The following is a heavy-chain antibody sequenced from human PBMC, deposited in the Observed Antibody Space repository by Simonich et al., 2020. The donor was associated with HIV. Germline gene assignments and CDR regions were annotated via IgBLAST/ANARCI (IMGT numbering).Heavy chain of an antibody. J-gene: IGHJ1*01. V-gene: IGHV4-34*01. CDR2: INHSGST. CDR3: ARLTAGGLGEYFQH. D-gene: IGHD6-13*01. Sequence: QVQLQQWGAGLLKPSETLSLTCAVYGGSFSGYYWSWIRQPPGKGLEWIGEINHSGSTNYNPSLKSRVTISVDTPKNQFSLKLSSVTAADTAVYYCARLTAGGLGEYFQHWGQGTLVTVSS. CDR1: GGSFSGYY.